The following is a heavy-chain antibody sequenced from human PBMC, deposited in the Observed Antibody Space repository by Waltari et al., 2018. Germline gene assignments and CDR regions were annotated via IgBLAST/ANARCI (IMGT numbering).Heavy chain of an antibody. Sequence: EVELVESGGGLVQPGGSLRLSCVASDFIFSNYWMNWVRQAPGKGLEWVANIKQGGSEKLYVDSVKGRFTISRDDAKNSLYLQMSSLRVEDTAVYFCARALLGPHAFDVWGQGTMVTVSA. J-gene: IGHJ3*01. D-gene: IGHD1-26*01. CDR1: DFIFSNYW. V-gene: IGHV3-7*01. CDR2: IKQGGSEK. CDR3: ARALLGPHAFDV.